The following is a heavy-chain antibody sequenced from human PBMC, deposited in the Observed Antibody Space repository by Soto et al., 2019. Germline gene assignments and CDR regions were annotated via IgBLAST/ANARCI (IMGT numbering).Heavy chain of an antibody. CDR3: ARAGAAAGLTYFDY. CDR1: GGSFSGYY. J-gene: IGHJ4*02. V-gene: IGHV4-34*01. D-gene: IGHD6-13*01. CDR2: INHSGST. Sequence: PAETLSLTCAVYGGSFSGYYWSGIRQPPGKGLEWIGEINHSGSTNYNPSLKSRVTISVDTSKNQFSLKLSSVTAADTAVYYCARAGAAAGLTYFDYWGQGTLVTVSS.